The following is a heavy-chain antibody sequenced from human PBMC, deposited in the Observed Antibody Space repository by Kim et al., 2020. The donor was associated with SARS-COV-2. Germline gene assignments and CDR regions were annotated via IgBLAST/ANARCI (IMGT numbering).Heavy chain of an antibody. J-gene: IGHJ6*02. CDR1: GDTFTSYD. CDR3: ARVTTMVRGSSPINYYGMDV. CDR2: MNPNSGNA. Sequence: ASVKVSCTASGDTFTSYDINWVRQATGQGLEWMGWMNPNSGNAGFAQKFQGRVTMTRNTSISTAYMQLYNLRSEDTAVYYCARVTTMVRGSSPINYYGMDVWGQGTTVTVSS. D-gene: IGHD3-10*01. V-gene: IGHV1-8*01.